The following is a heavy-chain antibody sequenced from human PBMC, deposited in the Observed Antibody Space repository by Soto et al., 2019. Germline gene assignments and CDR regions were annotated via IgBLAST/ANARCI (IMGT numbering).Heavy chain of an antibody. V-gene: IGHV4-30-4*01. CDR3: AREPYLPKASNDF. Sequence: KTSETLSLTCSVSGDSISSADYFWTWIRQSPGKGLEWMGYIFHSGTTYYSPSLKGRLLISIENSKNQFSLRLTSVTAADSAVYFCAREPYLPKASNDFWGPGTLVTVSS. CDR1: GDSISSADYF. CDR2: IFHSGTT. D-gene: IGHD4-4*01. J-gene: IGHJ4*02.